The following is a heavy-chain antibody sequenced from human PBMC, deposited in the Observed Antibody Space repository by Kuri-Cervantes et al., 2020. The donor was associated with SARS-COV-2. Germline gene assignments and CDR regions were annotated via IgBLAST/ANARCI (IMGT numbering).Heavy chain of an antibody. V-gene: IGHV3-30*02. CDR2: IRYDGSNK. J-gene: IGHJ6*03. CDR3: AKDPVYYYYYMDV. Sequence: GESLKISCAASGFTFSSYGMHWVRQAPGKGLEWVAFIRYDGSNKYYADPVKGRFTISRDNSKNTLDLQMNSLRAEDTAVYYCAKDPVYYYYYMDVWGKGTTVTVSS. CDR1: GFTFSSYG.